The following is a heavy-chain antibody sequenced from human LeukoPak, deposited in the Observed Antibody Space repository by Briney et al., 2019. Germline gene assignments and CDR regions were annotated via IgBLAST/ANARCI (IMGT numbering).Heavy chain of an antibody. CDR3: ATYRQVLLPFES. CDR2: IFPSGGEI. J-gene: IGHJ4*02. D-gene: IGHD2-8*02. V-gene: IGHV3-53*01. CDR1: GFTVSSNY. Sequence: PGGSLRLSCAASGFTVSSNYMNWVRQPPGKGLEWVSSIFPSGGEIHYADSVRGRFTISRDNSKSTLSLQMNSLRAEDTAIYYCATYRQVLLPFESWGQGTLVTVSS.